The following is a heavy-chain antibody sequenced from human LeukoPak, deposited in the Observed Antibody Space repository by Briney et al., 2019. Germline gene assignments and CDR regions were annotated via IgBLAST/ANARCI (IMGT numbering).Heavy chain of an antibody. J-gene: IGHJ6*03. V-gene: IGHV3-11*04. CDR1: GFTFSDYY. Sequence: PGGSLRLSCAASGFTFSDYYMSWIRQAPGKGLEWVSYISSSGSTIYYADSVKGRFTISRDNAKTSLYLQMNSLRAEDTAVYYCARGYSNYRLYYYYYYYMDVWGKGTTVTVSS. D-gene: IGHD4-11*01. CDR2: ISSSGSTI. CDR3: ARGYSNYRLYYYYYYYMDV.